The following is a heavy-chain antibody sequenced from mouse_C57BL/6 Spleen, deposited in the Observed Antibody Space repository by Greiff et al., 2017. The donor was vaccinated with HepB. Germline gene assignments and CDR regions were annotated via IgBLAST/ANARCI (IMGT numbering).Heavy chain of an antibody. D-gene: IGHD2-5*01. Sequence: EVKVVESGGGLVKPGGSLKLSCAASGFTFSDYGMHWVRQAPEKGLEWVAYISSGSSTIYYADTVKGRFTISRDNAKNTLFLQMTSLRSEDTAMYYCAHSNYAYWGQGTLVTVSA. CDR2: ISSGSSTI. V-gene: IGHV5-17*01. CDR1: GFTFSDYG. CDR3: AHSNYAY. J-gene: IGHJ3*01.